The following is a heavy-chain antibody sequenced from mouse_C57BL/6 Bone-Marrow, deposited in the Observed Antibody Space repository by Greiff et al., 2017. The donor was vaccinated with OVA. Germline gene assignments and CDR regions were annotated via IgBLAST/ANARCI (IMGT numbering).Heavy chain of an antibody. CDR1: GYTFTSYG. V-gene: IGHV1-81*01. CDR2: IYPRSGNT. Sequence: QVQLKQSGAELARPGASVKLSCKASGYTFTSYGISWVKQRTGQGLEWIGEIYPRSGNTYYNEKFKGKATLTADKSSSTAYMELRSLTSEDSAVYFSASPRSYGSSYGYFDVWGTGTTVTVSS. J-gene: IGHJ1*03. D-gene: IGHD1-1*01. CDR3: ASPRSYGSSYGYFDV.